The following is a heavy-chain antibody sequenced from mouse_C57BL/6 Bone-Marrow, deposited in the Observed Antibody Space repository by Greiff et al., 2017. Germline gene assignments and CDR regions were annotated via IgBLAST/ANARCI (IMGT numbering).Heavy chain of an antibody. CDR2: INYDGSSI. V-gene: IGHV5-16*01. D-gene: IGHD1-1*02. Sequence: EVQWVESEGGLVQPGRSMKLSCTASGFTFSDYYMAWVRQAPEKGLEWVAYINYDGSSIYYPDTLKSRFIISRDNAKNILFLHMSSLKSEDTAAYYCPRDCGNYFDYWGQGTTLTVSS. J-gene: IGHJ2*01. CDR3: PRDCGNYFDY. CDR1: GFTFSDYY.